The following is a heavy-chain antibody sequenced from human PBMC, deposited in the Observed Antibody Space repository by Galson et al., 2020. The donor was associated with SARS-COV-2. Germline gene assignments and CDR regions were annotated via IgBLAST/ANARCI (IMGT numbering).Heavy chain of an antibody. D-gene: IGHD3-10*01. Sequence: SVKVSCKASGGTFSSYAISWVRQAPGQGLEWMGGIIPIFGTANYAQKFQGRVTITADESTSTAYMELSSLRSEDTAVYYCARDQGYYGSGSYLNGDYGMDVWGQGTTVTVSS. CDR3: ARDQGYYGSGSYLNGDYGMDV. CDR2: IIPIFGTA. CDR1: GGTFSSYA. J-gene: IGHJ6*02. V-gene: IGHV1-69*13.